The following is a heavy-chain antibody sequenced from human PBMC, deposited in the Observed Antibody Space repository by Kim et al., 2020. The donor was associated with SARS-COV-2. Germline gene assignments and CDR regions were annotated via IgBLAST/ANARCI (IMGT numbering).Heavy chain of an antibody. CDR1: GGSVSSYF. CDR3: ARGGITGRQFDF. CDR2: IYYSGTT. D-gene: IGHD1-1*01. Sequence: SETLSLTCTVSGGSVSSYFWGWIRQPPGKGLEWIGYIYYSGTTTYNPSLRSRVTISVDTSKNQFSLELSSVTAADTAVYYCARGGITGRQFDFWGQGALVTVSS. J-gene: IGHJ4*02. V-gene: IGHV4-59*02.